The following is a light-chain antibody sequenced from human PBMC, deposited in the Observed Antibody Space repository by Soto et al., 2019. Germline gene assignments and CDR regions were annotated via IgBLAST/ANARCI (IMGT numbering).Light chain of an antibody. CDR2: AVS. J-gene: IGLJ2*01. CDR1: SSDVGAYDY. Sequence: QSALTQPPSASGSPGQSVTISCTGTSSDVGAYDYVSWYQQHPGKAPKLIIYAVSKRPSGVPDRFSGSKSGNTASLTVSGLQTGDEADYYCSSYVGNDNLVFGGGTKLTVL. V-gene: IGLV2-8*01. CDR3: SSYVGNDNLV.